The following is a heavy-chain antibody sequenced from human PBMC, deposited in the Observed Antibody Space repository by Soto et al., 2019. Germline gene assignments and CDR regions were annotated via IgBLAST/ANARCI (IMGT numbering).Heavy chain of an antibody. CDR3: ARESEDRTSNFDY. CDR2: ISSTANYI. J-gene: IGHJ4*02. V-gene: IGHV3-21*06. CDR1: GFTFTRYS. Sequence: GGSLRLSCAASGFTFTRYSMNWVRQAPGKGLEWVSSISSTANYIYYGDSMKGRFTISRDNAKNSLYLEMNSLRAEDTAVYYCARESEDRTSNFDYWGEGTMVTV.